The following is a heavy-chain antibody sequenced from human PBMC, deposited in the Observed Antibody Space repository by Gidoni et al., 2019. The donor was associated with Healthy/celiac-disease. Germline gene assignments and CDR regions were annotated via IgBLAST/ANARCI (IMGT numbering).Heavy chain of an antibody. CDR3: ARFRVVWYSSSSTYFDY. J-gene: IGHJ4*02. CDR1: GGSFSGYY. CDR2: INHSGST. D-gene: IGHD6-6*01. Sequence: QVQLQQWGAGLLKPSETLSLTCAVYGGSFSGYYWSWIRQPPGKGLEWIGEINHSGSTNYNPSLKSRVTISVDTSKNQFSLKLSSVTAADTAVYYCARFRVVWYSSSSTYFDYWGQGTLVTVSS. V-gene: IGHV4-34*01.